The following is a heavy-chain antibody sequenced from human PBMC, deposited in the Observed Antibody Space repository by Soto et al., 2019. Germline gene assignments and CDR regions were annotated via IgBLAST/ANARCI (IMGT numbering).Heavy chain of an antibody. Sequence: QVHLQESGPGLVKPSGTMALTCVVSGGSISGSNWWPWVRQPPGKGLEWIGEIYHAGHTNYSPSLKSRVTISIDKSKKQFSLSLTSLTAADTAVYYCAMSYYYGSGSEVDNWGHGTLVTVSS. J-gene: IGHJ4*01. V-gene: IGHV4-4*02. D-gene: IGHD3-10*01. CDR3: AMSYYYGSGSEVDN. CDR1: GGSISGSNW. CDR2: IYHAGHT.